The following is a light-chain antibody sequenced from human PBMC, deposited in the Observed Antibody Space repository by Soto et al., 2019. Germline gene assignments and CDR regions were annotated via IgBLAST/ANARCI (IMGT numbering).Light chain of an antibody. CDR2: EVS. CDR3: GTWDSRLRVVV. V-gene: IGLV2-14*01. J-gene: IGLJ2*01. Sequence: QSVLTQPASVSGSPGQSIAISCTGTSSDVGGYNYVSWYQQHPGKAPKLMIYEVSNRPSGVSNRFSGSKSGTSATLDITGLQTGDEGDYYCGTWDSRLRVVVFGGGTKLTVL. CDR1: SSDVGGYNY.